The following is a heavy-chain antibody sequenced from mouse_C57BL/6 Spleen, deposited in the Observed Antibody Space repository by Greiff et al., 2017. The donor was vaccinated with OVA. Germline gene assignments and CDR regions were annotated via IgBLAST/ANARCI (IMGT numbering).Heavy chain of an antibody. J-gene: IGHJ3*01. CDR3: ARMASSGPAWFAY. CDR1: GYAFSSYW. CDR2: IYPGDGDT. Sequence: VQGVESGAELVKPGASVKISCKASGYAFSSYWMNWVKQRPGKGLEWIGQIYPGDGDTNYNGKFKGKATLTADKSSSTAYMQLSSLTSEDSAVYFCARMASSGPAWFAYWGQGTLVTVSA. V-gene: IGHV1-80*01. D-gene: IGHD3-2*02.